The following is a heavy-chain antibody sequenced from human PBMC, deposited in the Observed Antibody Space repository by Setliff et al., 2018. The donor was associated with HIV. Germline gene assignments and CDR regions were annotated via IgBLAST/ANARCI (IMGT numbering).Heavy chain of an antibody. Sequence: ASVKVSCKASGGTLNNYVIAWVRQAPGQGLEWMGRIIPNSGGTNYAQKFQGRVTMTRDTSISIAYMELSSLRFDDTAVYYCARDGGYSVHQWFGDAFDIWGQGTMVTVSS. V-gene: IGHV1-2*06. J-gene: IGHJ3*02. CDR1: GGTLNNYV. D-gene: IGHD5-12*01. CDR3: ARDGGYSVHQWFGDAFDI. CDR2: IIPNSGGT.